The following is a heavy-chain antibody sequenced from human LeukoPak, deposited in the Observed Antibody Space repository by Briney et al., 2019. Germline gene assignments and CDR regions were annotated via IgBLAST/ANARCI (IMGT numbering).Heavy chain of an antibody. Sequence: ASVKVSCKASGGTFSSYAISWVRQAPGQGLEWMGRIIPILGIANYAQKFQGRVTITADKSTSTAYMELSSLRSEDTAVYYCARDERWLQLGLVFDYWGQGTLVTVSS. V-gene: IGHV1-69*04. D-gene: IGHD5-24*01. CDR1: GGTFSSYA. CDR2: IIPILGIA. J-gene: IGHJ4*02. CDR3: ARDERWLQLGLVFDY.